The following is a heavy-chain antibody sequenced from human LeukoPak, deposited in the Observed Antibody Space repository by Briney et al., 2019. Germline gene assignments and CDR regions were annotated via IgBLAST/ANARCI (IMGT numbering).Heavy chain of an antibody. CDR1: GFTFSSYSM. CDR3: ARGAIVVVIPYWYFDL. V-gene: IGHV4-4*02. Sequence: PGGSLRLSCAASGFTFSSYSMNWVRQPPGKGLEWIGEIYHSGSTNYNPSLKSRVTISVDKSKNQFSLKLSSVTAADAAVYYCARGAIVVVIPYWYFDLWGRGTLVTVSS. D-gene: IGHD3-22*01. J-gene: IGHJ2*01. CDR2: IYHSGST.